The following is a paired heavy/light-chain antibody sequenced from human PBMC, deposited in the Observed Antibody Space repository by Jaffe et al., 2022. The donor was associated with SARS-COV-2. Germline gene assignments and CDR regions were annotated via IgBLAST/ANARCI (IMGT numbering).Heavy chain of an antibody. CDR1: GFTFSSYA. CDR3: AKDPMVRGVIIYYYYGMDV. V-gene: IGHV3-23*01. D-gene: IGHD3-10*01. CDR2: ISGSGGST. J-gene: IGHJ6*02. Sequence: EVQLLESGGGLVQPGGSLRLSCAASGFTFSSYAMSWVRQAPGKGLEWVSAISGSGGSTYYADSVKGRFTISRDNSKNTLYLQMNSLRAEDTAVYYCAKDPMVRGVIIYYYYGMDVWGQGTTVTVSS.
Light chain of an antibody. V-gene: IGLV1-47*01. CDR2: RNN. CDR1: SSNIGSNY. Sequence: QSVLTQPPSASGTPGQRVTISCSGSSSNIGSNYVYWYQQLPGTAPKLLIYRNNQRPSGVPDRFSGSKSGTSASLAISGLRSEDEADYYCAAWDDSLSGQGVFGGGTKLTVL. J-gene: IGLJ3*02. CDR3: AAWDDSLSGQGV.